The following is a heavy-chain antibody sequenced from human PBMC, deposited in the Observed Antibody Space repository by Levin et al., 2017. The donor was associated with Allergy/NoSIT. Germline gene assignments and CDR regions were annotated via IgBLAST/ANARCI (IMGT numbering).Heavy chain of an antibody. CDR3: ARLGRDCFSTSCYTNWYFDH. D-gene: IGHD2-2*01. Sequence: GESLKISCKGSGYSFTNYWIGWVRQMPGKGLEWMGIIYPGDSDTRYSPSFQGQVTISADKSINTAYLQWSSLKASDTAMYYCARLGRDCFSTSCYTNWYFDHWGRDTLVTVSS. J-gene: IGHJ2*01. V-gene: IGHV5-51*01. CDR1: GYSFTNYW. CDR2: IYPGDSDT.